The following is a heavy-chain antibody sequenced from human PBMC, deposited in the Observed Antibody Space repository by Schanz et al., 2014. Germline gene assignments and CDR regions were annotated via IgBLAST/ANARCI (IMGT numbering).Heavy chain of an antibody. V-gene: IGHV3-74*02. CDR1: GFTFSSYS. J-gene: IGHJ4*02. Sequence: EVQLLESGGGLVQPGGSLRLSCAASGFTFSSYSMNWVRQAPGKGLVWVARINSVGSNTDYADSVTGRFTISRDNAKNTLYLQMNSLRAEDTAVYYCARIGGSVFDYWAQGTLVTVSS. D-gene: IGHD3-10*01. CDR3: ARIGGSVFDY. CDR2: INSVGSNT.